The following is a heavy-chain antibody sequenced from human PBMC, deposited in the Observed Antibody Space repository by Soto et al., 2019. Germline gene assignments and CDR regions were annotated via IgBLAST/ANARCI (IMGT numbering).Heavy chain of an antibody. CDR2: IYYSGST. V-gene: IGHV4-39*01. D-gene: IGHD6-19*01. CDR1: GGSISSSSYY. Sequence: SETLSLTCTVSGGSISSSSYYWGWIRQPPGKGLEWIGSIYYSGSTYYNPSLKSRVTISVDTSKNQFSLKLSSVTAADTAVYYCARTIAVAGIIWSVGAFDIWGQGTMVTVSS. CDR3: ARTIAVAGIIWSVGAFDI. J-gene: IGHJ3*02.